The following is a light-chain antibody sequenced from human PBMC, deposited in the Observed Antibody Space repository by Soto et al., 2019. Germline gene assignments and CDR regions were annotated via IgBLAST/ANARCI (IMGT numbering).Light chain of an antibody. CDR3: GTWDSSLSVVV. V-gene: IGLV1-51*01. CDR1: DFNIGNNY. J-gene: IGLJ2*01. CDR2: DNN. Sequence: QSVLTQPPSVSAAPGQKVTLSCSGSDFNIGNNYVSWYQQLPGAAPRLLIYDNNKRPSGIPDRFSGSKSGTSATLGITGLQTGDEAYYFCGTWDSSLSVVVFGGGTKLTVL.